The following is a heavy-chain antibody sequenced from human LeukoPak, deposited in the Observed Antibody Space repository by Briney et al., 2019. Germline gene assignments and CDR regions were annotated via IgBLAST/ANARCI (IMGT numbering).Heavy chain of an antibody. J-gene: IGHJ4*02. CDR3: ARETLGIAAAGIGLGFDY. Sequence: GGSLRLSCAASGFTFSSYEMNWVRQAPGKGLECVSYISSSGSTIYYADSVKGRFTISRDNAKNSLYLQMNSLRAEDTAVYYCARETLGIAAAGIGLGFDYWGQGSLVTVSS. CDR1: GFTFSSYE. D-gene: IGHD6-13*01. CDR2: ISSSGSTI. V-gene: IGHV3-48*03.